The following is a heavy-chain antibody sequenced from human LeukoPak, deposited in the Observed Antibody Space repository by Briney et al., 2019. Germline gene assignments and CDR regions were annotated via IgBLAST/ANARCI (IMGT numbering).Heavy chain of an antibody. CDR3: AKSAPYYYGSGSPAFDY. Sequence: GSLRLSCAASGISFSEYGMHWIRQAPGKGLEWVAGISYDGSNQDYVDSVKGRFTISRDNSKNTLYLQMNSLRAEDTAVYYCAKSAPYYYGSGSPAFDYWGQGTLVTVSS. CDR2: ISYDGSNQ. V-gene: IGHV3-30*18. CDR1: GISFSEYG. D-gene: IGHD3-10*01. J-gene: IGHJ4*02.